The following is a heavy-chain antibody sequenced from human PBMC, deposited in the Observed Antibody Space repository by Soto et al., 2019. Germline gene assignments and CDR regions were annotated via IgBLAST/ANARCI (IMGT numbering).Heavy chain of an antibody. J-gene: IGHJ5*02. D-gene: IGHD3-3*02. CDR3: ATRSPAFDP. CDR2: ITTDKGKT. Sequence: GASVKVSCTTSGYTLTSFGISWVRQAPGQGLEWMGWITTDKGKTNYAQKFQGRVTMTTDTSTSTAYMELRSLRSDDTAVYYCATRSPAFDPWGQGTLVTVSS. V-gene: IGHV1-18*01. CDR1: GYTLTSFG.